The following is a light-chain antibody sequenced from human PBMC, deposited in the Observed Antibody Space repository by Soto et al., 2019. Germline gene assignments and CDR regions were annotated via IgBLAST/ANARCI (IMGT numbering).Light chain of an antibody. CDR1: QSVSSN. CDR3: QQYNNWPPVT. J-gene: IGKJ5*01. Sequence: EIVMTQSPATLSVSPGERASLSCRASQSVSSNLAWYQQKPGQAPRLLIYGASTRATGIPARFSGSGSGTEFTLTICSLQSEDFAVYYCQQYNNWPPVTFGQGTRLEIK. CDR2: GAS. V-gene: IGKV3-15*01.